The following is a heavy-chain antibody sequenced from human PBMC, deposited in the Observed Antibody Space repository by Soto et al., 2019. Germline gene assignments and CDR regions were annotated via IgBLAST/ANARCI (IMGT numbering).Heavy chain of an antibody. CDR2: ISWNSGNI. Sequence: PGGSLRLSCAASGFTFDDYAMHWVRQAPGKGLEWVSGISWNSGNIGYADSVKGRFTISRDNAKNSLYLQMNSLRAEDTALYYCAKTKERLDNRYCSSTSCYGMDVWGKGTTVTVSS. CDR1: GFTFDDYA. V-gene: IGHV3-9*01. D-gene: IGHD2-2*01. CDR3: AKTKERLDNRYCSSTSCYGMDV. J-gene: IGHJ6*04.